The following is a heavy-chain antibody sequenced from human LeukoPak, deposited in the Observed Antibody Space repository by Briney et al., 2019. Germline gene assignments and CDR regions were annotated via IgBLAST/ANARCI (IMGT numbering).Heavy chain of an antibody. V-gene: IGHV3-74*01. Sequence: GGSLRLSCAASGFTFNNYWMHWVRQAPGKGLVWVSRVNTDGSSTSYADSVKGRFTISRDNSRNTLDLQMNSLRPEDTAVYYCAKELLESSSGYFCYFDYWGQGTLVTVSS. CDR1: GFTFNNYW. CDR2: VNTDGSST. D-gene: IGHD3-22*01. CDR3: AKELLESSSGYFCYFDY. J-gene: IGHJ4*02.